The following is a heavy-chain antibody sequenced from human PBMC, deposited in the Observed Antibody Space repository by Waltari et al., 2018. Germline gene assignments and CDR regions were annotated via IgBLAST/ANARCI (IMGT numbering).Heavy chain of an antibody. CDR1: GYTFTSYA. V-gene: IGHV1-3*01. D-gene: IGHD2-15*01. CDR2: INAGNGNT. CDR3: ARLDGVVVAALQVGFTHNWFDP. Sequence: QVQLVQSGAEVKKPGASVKVSCKASGYTFTSYAMHWVRQAPGQRLEWMGWINAGNGNTKYSQKFQGRVTITRDTAASTAYMELGSLRSEDTAVYYCARLDGVVVAALQVGFTHNWFDPWGQGTLVTVSS. J-gene: IGHJ5*02.